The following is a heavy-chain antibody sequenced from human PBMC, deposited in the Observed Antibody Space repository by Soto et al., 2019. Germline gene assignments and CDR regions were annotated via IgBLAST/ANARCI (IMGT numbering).Heavy chain of an antibody. CDR3: AKDPYSGVLVPVAIGFDP. J-gene: IGHJ5*02. CDR1: GFTFSNYA. Sequence: GGSLRLSCGASGFTFSNYAMTWFRQGPGKGLEWVSAISGSGGSAYYADSVKGRFTISRDNSKNTLYLQMNSLRADDSGVYYCAKDPYSGVLVPVAIGFDPWGPGTLVTVSS. CDR2: ISGSGGSA. V-gene: IGHV3-23*01. D-gene: IGHD2-2*01.